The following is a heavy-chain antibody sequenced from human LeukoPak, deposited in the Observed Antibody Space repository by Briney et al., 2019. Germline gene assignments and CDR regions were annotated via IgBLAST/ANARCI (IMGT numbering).Heavy chain of an antibody. J-gene: IGHJ6*02. V-gene: IGHV4-30-4*02. Sequence: SETLSLTCTVSGGSISSGDYYWSWIRQPPGKGLEWIGYIYYSGSTYYNPSLKSRVTISVDTSKNQFSLKLSSVTAADTAVYYCARDLVKEKPSGGFYYYGMDVWGQGTTVTVSS. D-gene: IGHD1-26*01. CDR2: IYYSGST. CDR3: ARDLVKEKPSGGFYYYGMDV. CDR1: GGSISSGDYY.